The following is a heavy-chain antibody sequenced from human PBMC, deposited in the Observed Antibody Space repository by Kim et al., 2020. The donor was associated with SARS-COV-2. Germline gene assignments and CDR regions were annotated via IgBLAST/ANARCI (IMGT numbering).Heavy chain of an antibody. V-gene: IGHV1-46*01. J-gene: IGHJ6*02. Sequence: QGRVTMTRDTSTSTVYMELSSLRSEDTAVYYCARDSRGNYGSGSYGMDVWGQGTTVTVSS. D-gene: IGHD3-10*01. CDR3: ARDSRGNYGSGSYGMDV.